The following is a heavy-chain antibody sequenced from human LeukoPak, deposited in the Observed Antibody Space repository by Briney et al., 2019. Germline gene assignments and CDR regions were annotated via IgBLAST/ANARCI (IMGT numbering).Heavy chain of an antibody. CDR1: GYTVTSYG. CDR2: ISAYNGNT. Sequence: ASVKVSCKASGYTVTSYGISWVRQAPGQGLEWMGWISAYNGNTNYAQKLQGRVTMTTDTSTSTAYMELRSLRSDDTAVYYCATAIYYYYGMDVWGQGTTVTVSS. J-gene: IGHJ6*02. CDR3: ATAIYYYYGMDV. V-gene: IGHV1-18*01.